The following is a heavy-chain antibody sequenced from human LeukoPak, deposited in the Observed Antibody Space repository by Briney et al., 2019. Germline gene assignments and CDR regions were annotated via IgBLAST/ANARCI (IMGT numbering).Heavy chain of an antibody. V-gene: IGHV1-69*05. Sequence: GASVKVSCKASGGTFSSYAISWVRQAPGQGLEWMGGIIPIFGTANYAQKFQGRVTITTDESTSTAYMELSSLRSEDTAVYYCARELELPDASNYYYYYMDVWGKGTTVTVSS. CDR2: IIPIFGTA. CDR3: ARELELPDASNYYYYYMDV. J-gene: IGHJ6*03. D-gene: IGHD1-7*01. CDR1: GGTFSSYA.